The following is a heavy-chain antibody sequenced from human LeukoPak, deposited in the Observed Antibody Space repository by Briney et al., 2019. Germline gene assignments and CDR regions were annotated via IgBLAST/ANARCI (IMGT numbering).Heavy chain of an antibody. CDR1: GGSISSYY. V-gene: IGHV4-59*01. CDR2: IYYSGTT. CDR3: ARGGYGSGGLIRMDV. D-gene: IGHD3-10*01. J-gene: IGHJ6*02. Sequence: PSETLSLTCTVSGGSISSYYWSWIRQPPGKGLEWIGYIYYSGTTNYNPSLESRVTISVDTSKNQFSLKLSSVTDADTAVYYCARGGYGSGGLIRMDVWGQGTTVTVSS.